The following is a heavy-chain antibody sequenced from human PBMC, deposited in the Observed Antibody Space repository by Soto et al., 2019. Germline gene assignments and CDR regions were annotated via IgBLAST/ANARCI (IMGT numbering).Heavy chain of an antibody. V-gene: IGHV3-9*01. Sequence: GGSLRLSCAVSGFTFDDNAMHWVGQAPEKGLEWVSGINWKSDIGYADSVKGRFTISRDNAKNSLYLQMNSLRAEDTAVYYCARDVGRRGQNYYYYYGMDVWGQGTTVTVSS. J-gene: IGHJ6*02. D-gene: IGHD1-26*01. CDR3: ARDVGRRGQNYYYYYGMDV. CDR1: GFTFDDNA. CDR2: INWKSDI.